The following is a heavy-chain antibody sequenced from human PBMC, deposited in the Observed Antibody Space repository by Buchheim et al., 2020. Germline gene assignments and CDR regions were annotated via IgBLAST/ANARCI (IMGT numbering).Heavy chain of an antibody. J-gene: IGHJ6*03. V-gene: IGHV1-69*06. CDR2: IIPIFGTA. D-gene: IGHD3-10*01. CDR1: GGTFSSYA. CDR3: ARGSVYGSGSSDYYYYMDV. Sequence: QVQLVQSGAEVKKPGSSVKVSCKASGGTFSSYAISWVRQAPGQGLEWMGGIIPIFGTANYAQKFQGSVTMTADKSTSTVYMELSSLRSEYTAVYYCARGSVYGSGSSDYYYYMDVWGKGTT.